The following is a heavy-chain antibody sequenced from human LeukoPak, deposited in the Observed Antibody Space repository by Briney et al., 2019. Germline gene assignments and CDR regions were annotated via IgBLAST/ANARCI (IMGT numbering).Heavy chain of an antibody. V-gene: IGHV3-20*01. CDR3: ARGNYYDSSGYYDY. CDR2: INWNGGST. D-gene: IGHD3-22*01. CDR1: GFTFDDYG. Sequence: GGSLRLSCAASGFTFDDYGMSWVRQAPGKGLEWVSGINWNGGSTGYADSVKGRFTISRDNAKNSLYLQMNSLRAEDAALYHCARGNYYDSSGYYDYWGQGTLVTVSS. J-gene: IGHJ4*02.